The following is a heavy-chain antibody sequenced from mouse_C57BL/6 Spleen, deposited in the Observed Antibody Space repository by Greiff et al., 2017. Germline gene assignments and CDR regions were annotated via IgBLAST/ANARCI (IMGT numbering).Heavy chain of an antibody. D-gene: IGHD1-1*01. CDR3: AREENYYGSSYVGFAY. CDR2: IYPGDGDT. V-gene: IGHV1-82*01. J-gene: IGHJ3*01. Sequence: QVQLQQSGPELVKPGASVKISCKASGYAFSSSWMNWVKQRPGKGLEWIGRIYPGDGDTNYNGKFKGKATLTADKSSSTAYMQLSSLTSEDSAVYFCAREENYYGSSYVGFAYWGQGTLVTVSA. CDR1: GYAFSSSW.